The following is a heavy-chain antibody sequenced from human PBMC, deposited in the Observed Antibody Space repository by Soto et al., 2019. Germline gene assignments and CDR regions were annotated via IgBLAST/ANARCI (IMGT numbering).Heavy chain of an antibody. J-gene: IGHJ5*02. CDR2: IYYSGST. D-gene: IGHD2-15*01. CDR3: ARLGCSGGSCYSPHNWFDP. Sequence: PSETLSLTCTVSGGSISSYYWSWIRQPPGKGLEWIGYIYYSGSTNYNPSLKSRVTISVDTSKNQFSLKLSSVTAADTAVYYCARLGCSGGSCYSPHNWFDPWGQGTLVTVSS. V-gene: IGHV4-59*08. CDR1: GGSISSYY.